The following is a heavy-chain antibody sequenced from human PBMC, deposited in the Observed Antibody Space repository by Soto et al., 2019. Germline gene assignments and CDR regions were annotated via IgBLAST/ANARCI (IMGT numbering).Heavy chain of an antibody. CDR1: GFTFDDYA. Sequence: EVQLVESGGGLVQPGRSLRLSCTASGFTFDDYALHWVRQAPGKGLEWVSGITWNSDRVDYADSVKGRFTISRDNAWNSLYLQMNSLRAEDTAIYFCAKGLSIAAIDYWGQGTLVTVPS. J-gene: IGHJ4*02. V-gene: IGHV3-9*01. D-gene: IGHD6-13*01. CDR2: ITWNSDRV. CDR3: AKGLSIAAIDY.